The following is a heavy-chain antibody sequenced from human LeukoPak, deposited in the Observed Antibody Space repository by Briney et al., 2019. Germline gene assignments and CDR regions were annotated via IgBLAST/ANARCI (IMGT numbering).Heavy chain of an antibody. CDR1: GYSVTSYW. D-gene: IGHD4-23*01. V-gene: IGHV5-51*01. J-gene: IGHJ4*02. CDR3: ASGSSAVVTPLDY. Sequence: GESLKISCKGSGYSVTSYWIGWVRQMPGKGLEWMGIIYPGDSDTRYSPSFQGQVTISADKSISTAYLQWSSLKASDTAMYYCASGSSAVVTPLDYWGQGTLVTVSS. CDR2: IYPGDSDT.